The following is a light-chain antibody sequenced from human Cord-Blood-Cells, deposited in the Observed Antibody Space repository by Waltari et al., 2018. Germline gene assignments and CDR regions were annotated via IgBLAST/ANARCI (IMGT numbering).Light chain of an antibody. CDR2: AVS. J-gene: IGLJ2*01. CDR1: SSDVGGYNS. CDR3: SSYTSSSTLV. Sequence: QSALTQPASVSGSPGQSITISCTGTSSDVGGYNSVSWYQQHPGKAPKLMIYAVSNRPSGVSNRFSGSKSGNTASLTISGLQAEDEADYYCSSYTSSSTLVFGGGTKLTVL. V-gene: IGLV2-14*01.